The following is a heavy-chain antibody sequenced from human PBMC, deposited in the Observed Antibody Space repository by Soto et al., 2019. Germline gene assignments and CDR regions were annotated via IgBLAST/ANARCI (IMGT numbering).Heavy chain of an antibody. D-gene: IGHD3-9*01. CDR1: GGSISSGGYS. Sequence: GPGPRCSSETLSLTCAVSGGSISSGGYSWSWIRQPPGKGLEWIGYIYHSGSTYYNPSLKSRVTISVDRSKNQFSLKLSSVTAADTAVYYCARGGLHYYDILTGYPARFGMDVWGQGTTVTVSS. CDR2: IYHSGST. V-gene: IGHV4-30-2*01. J-gene: IGHJ6*02. CDR3: ARGGLHYYDILTGYPARFGMDV.